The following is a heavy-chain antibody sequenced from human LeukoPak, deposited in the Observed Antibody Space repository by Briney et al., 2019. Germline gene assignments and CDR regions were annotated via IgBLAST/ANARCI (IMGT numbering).Heavy chain of an antibody. CDR3: ARDHGGSYRTFDY. Sequence: ASVKVSCKASGYTFTSYYMHWVRQAPGQGLEWMGIINPSGGSTSYAQKFQGRVTMTTDTSTSTAYMELRSLRSDDTAVYYCARDHGGSYRTFDYWGQGTLVTVSS. CDR2: INPSGGST. D-gene: IGHD1-26*01. CDR1: GYTFTSYY. V-gene: IGHV1-46*01. J-gene: IGHJ4*02.